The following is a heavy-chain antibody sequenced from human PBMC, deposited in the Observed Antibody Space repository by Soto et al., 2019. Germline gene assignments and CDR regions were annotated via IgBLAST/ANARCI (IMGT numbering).Heavy chain of an antibody. Sequence: VQLVESGGGLVQPGRSLRLSCAASGFTFDDYAMHWVRRVPGKGLEWVSGINWNSGSIGYADSVKGRFAISRDNAKNSLHLQMNSLRSEDTAFYYCVKDESINWYSGHFRHWGQGTLVTVSS. D-gene: IGHD6-13*01. CDR2: INWNSGSI. V-gene: IGHV3-9*01. J-gene: IGHJ1*01. CDR1: GFTFDDYA. CDR3: VKDESINWYSGHFRH.